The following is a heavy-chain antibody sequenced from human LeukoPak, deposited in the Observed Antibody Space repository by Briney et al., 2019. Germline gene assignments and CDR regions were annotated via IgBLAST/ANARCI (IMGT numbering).Heavy chain of an antibody. CDR1: GFNVSSNY. Sequence: PGGSLRLSCAASGFNVSSNYISWIRQAPGRGLEWVSVIYKGGNTYYLDSVKDRFIISRDSSENTVYLQMNSLRAEDTAVYYCARDPYLGLGRTFHPHPPGFCWGQGTLVIVSA. V-gene: IGHV3-66*01. J-gene: IGHJ4*02. CDR2: IYKGGNT. D-gene: IGHD1-26*01. CDR3: ARDPYLGLGRTFHPHPPGFC.